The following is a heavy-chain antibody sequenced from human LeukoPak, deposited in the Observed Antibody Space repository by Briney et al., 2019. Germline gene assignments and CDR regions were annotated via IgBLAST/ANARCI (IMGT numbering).Heavy chain of an antibody. CDR3: ARDGAVTNGRYFDY. J-gene: IGHJ4*02. CDR2: ISSSSSYI. V-gene: IGHV3-21*01. D-gene: IGHD4-17*01. CDR1: GFTFSTYS. Sequence: GESLRLSCVDSGFTFSTYSMNWVRQAPGKGLEWVSSISSSSSYIYYGDSVKGRFTISRDNAKNSLYLQMNSLRAEDTAVYYCARDGAVTNGRYFDYWGQGTLVTVSS.